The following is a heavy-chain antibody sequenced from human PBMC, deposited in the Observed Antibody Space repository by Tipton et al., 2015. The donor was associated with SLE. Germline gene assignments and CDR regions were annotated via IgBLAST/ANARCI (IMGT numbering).Heavy chain of an antibody. Sequence: QSGAEVKKPGASVKVSCKASGYTFTGYFMHWVRQAPGQGLEWMGWINPDSGVTNYAQRFQGRVTMTRDTSISTAYLELSSLRSNDTAVYYCARGSRDSWGQGTPVTVSS. CDR3: ARGSRDS. V-gene: IGHV1-2*02. CDR2: INPDSGVT. CDR1: GYTFTGYF. J-gene: IGHJ4*02.